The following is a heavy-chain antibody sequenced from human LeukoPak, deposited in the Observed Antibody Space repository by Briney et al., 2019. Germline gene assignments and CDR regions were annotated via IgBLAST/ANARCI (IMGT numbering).Heavy chain of an antibody. D-gene: IGHD3-22*01. CDR1: GFTFSSYG. CDR3: ARSYDSSGYYPLYYFDY. J-gene: IGHJ4*02. Sequence: GGSLRLSCAASGFTFSSYGMNWVRQAPGKGLEWVSYISSSSSTIYYADSVKGRFTISRDNAKNSLYLQMNSLRAEDTAVYYCARSYDSSGYYPLYYFDYWGQGTLVTVSS. CDR2: ISSSSSTI. V-gene: IGHV3-48*04.